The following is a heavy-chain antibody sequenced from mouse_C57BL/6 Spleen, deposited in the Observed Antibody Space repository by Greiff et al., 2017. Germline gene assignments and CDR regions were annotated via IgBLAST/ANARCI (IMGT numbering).Heavy chain of an antibody. CDR3: ARKGDGYPFAY. Sequence: VQLQQSGAELVKPGASVKLSCKASGYTFTSYWMQWVKQRPGQGLEWIGEIDPSDSYTNYNQKFKGKATLTVDTSSSTAYMQLSSLTSEDSAVYYCARKGDGYPFAYWGQGTLVTVSA. V-gene: IGHV1-50*01. J-gene: IGHJ3*01. D-gene: IGHD2-3*01. CDR1: GYTFTSYW. CDR2: IDPSDSYT.